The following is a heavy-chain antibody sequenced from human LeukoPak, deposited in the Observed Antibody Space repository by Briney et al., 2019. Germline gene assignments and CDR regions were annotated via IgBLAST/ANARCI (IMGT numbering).Heavy chain of an antibody. J-gene: IGHJ4*02. CDR3: ARAMDYDYVWGSYRPDF. CDR2: ISGSGGST. CDR1: GFTFSSYA. Sequence: PGGSLRLSCAASGFTFSSYAMSWVRQAPGKGLEWVSAISGSGGSTYYADSVKGRFTISRDNAKNSLYLQMNSLRAEDTAVYYCARAMDYDYVWGSYRPDFGGQGTLVTVSS. V-gene: IGHV3-23*01. D-gene: IGHD3-16*02.